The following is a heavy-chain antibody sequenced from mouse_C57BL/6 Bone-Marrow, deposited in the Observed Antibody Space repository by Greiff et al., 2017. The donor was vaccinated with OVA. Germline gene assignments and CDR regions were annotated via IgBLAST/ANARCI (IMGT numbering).Heavy chain of an antibody. CDR2: ISYDGSN. V-gene: IGHV3-6*01. D-gene: IGHD6-2*01. Sequence: DVQLQESGPGLVKPSQSLSLTCSVTGYSITSGYYWNWIRQFPGNKLEWMGYISYDGSNNYNPSLKNRISITRDTSKNQFFLKLNSVTTEDTATYYCARDHERAMDYWGQGTSVTVSS. CDR1: GYSITSGYY. J-gene: IGHJ4*01. CDR3: ARDHERAMDY.